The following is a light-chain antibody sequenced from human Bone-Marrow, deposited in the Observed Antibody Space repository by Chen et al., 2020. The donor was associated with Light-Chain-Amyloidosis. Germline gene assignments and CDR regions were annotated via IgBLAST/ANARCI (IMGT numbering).Light chain of an antibody. Sequence: SPLTQPASVSGSPGQSITTSCTGTSGDVGTYNYVSWYQQHPGKAPKVMIYAVSNRPSGVSNRFSGSKSGNTASLTISGLQAEDEADYYCSSFTSSSSYVFGPGTKVTVL. CDR3: SSFTSSSSYV. J-gene: IGLJ1*01. CDR2: AVS. V-gene: IGLV2-14*01. CDR1: SGDVGTYNY.